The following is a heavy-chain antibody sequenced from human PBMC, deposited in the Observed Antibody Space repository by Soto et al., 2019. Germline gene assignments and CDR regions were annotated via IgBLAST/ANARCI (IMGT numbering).Heavy chain of an antibody. J-gene: IGHJ6*02. V-gene: IGHV3-64*01. CDR1: GFTFSNYA. D-gene: IGHD5-18*01. CDR2: ISSNGGST. CDR3: ARDYTLQLWPPYYYYGMDV. Sequence: PGGSLRLSCAASGFTFSNYAMHWVRQAPGKGLEYVSAISSNGGSTYYANSAKGRFTISRDNSKNTLYLQMGSLRAEDMAVYYCARDYTLQLWPPYYYYGMDVWGQGTTVTVSS.